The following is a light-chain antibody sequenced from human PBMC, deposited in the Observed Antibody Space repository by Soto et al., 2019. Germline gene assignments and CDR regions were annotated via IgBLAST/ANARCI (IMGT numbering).Light chain of an antibody. V-gene: IGKV3-11*01. J-gene: IGKJ5*01. CDR1: QSVTSSY. CDR3: QQRSNWPPKIT. CDR2: DAS. Sequence: EIVLTQSPGTLSLSPGERATLSCRASQSVTSSYLAWYQQKPGQAPRLLIYDASERATGIPARFSGSGSGTDFTLTITSLEPEDFAVYYCQQRSNWPPKITFGQGTRLEIK.